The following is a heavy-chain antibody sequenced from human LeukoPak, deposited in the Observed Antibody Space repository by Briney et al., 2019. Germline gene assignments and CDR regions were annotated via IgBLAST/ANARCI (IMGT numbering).Heavy chain of an antibody. V-gene: IGHV4-61*02. D-gene: IGHD3-22*01. J-gene: IGHJ4*02. CDR3: ANLHRDSDGYYYVDN. CDR1: GGSISSSSYY. CDR2: IYTSGST. Sequence: SETLSLTCTVSGGSISSSSYYWGWIRQPAGKGLEWIGRIYTSGSTKYNPSLKSRVTMSLDKSKNQFSLKLSSVIAADAAVYYCANLHRDSDGYYYVDNWGQGTLVTVSS.